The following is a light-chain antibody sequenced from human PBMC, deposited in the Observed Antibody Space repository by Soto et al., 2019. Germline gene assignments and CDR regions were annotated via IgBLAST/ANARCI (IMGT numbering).Light chain of an antibody. Sequence: EIVLTQSPGTLSLSIGEGATLSCRASQSVPSSYLAWFQQKPGQAPRLLIFDASSRATGIPDRFSGRGSGTAFTFTIGRLAPEDFAVYYGQQYAHAPLTFGGGTNVGIK. CDR2: DAS. CDR1: QSVPSSY. CDR3: QQYAHAPLT. J-gene: IGKJ4*01. V-gene: IGKV3-20*01.